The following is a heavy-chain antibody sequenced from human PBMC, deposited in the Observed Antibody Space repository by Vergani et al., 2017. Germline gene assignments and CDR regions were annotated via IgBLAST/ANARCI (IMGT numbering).Heavy chain of an antibody. D-gene: IGHD6-13*01. CDR2: ISAYNGNT. CDR3: ARETKQQLVPALDY. J-gene: IGHJ4*02. CDR1: GYTFTSYG. V-gene: IGHV1-18*01. Sequence: VQLLESGAEVKKPGASVKVSCKASGYTFTSYGISWVRQAPGQGLEWMGWISAYNGNTNYAQKLQGRVTMTTDTSTSTAHMELRSLRSDDTAVYYCARETKQQLVPALDYWGQGTLVTVSS.